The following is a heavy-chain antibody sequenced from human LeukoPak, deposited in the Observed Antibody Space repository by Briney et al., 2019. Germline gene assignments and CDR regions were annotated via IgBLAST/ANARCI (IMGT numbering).Heavy chain of an antibody. D-gene: IGHD6-13*01. Sequence: GGSLRLSCAASGFTFSSYSMNWVRQAPGKGLEWVSYISSSSSTIYYADSVKGRFTISRDNAKNSLYLQMTSLRAEDTALYYCARDLYSSSCEWGQGTLVTVSS. CDR1: GFTFSSYS. CDR2: ISSSSSTI. J-gene: IGHJ4*02. V-gene: IGHV3-48*04. CDR3: ARDLYSSSCE.